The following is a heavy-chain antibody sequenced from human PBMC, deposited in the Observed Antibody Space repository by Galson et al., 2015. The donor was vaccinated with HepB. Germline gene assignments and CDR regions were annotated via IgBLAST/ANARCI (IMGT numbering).Heavy chain of an antibody. D-gene: IGHD5-24*01. CDR3: ARVLRLRNGYKSPFDY. CDR1: GDCVSSHSSL. CDR2: TYYRSKWNH. V-gene: IGHV6-1*01. J-gene: IGHJ4*02. Sequence: CAISGDCVSSHSSLWNWIRQSPSTGLEWLGRTYYRSKWNHDYAVSVKSRISITSDTSKNHFSLQLNSVTPEDTAVYFCARVLRLRNGYKSPFDYWGQGTLGTVSS.